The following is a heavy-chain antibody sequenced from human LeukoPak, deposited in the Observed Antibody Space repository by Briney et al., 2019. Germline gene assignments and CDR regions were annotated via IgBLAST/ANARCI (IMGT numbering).Heavy chain of an antibody. J-gene: IGHJ4*01. Sequence: PSETLSLTCAVSGYSISSGYYWGWIRQPPGKGLEWIGSIYHSGSTYYNPSLKSRVTISVDTSKNQFSLKLSSVTAADTAVYYCARRSIPFDYWGHGTLVTVSS. CDR1: GYSISSGYY. CDR2: IYHSGST. V-gene: IGHV4-38-2*01. CDR3: ARRSIPFDY. D-gene: IGHD6-6*01.